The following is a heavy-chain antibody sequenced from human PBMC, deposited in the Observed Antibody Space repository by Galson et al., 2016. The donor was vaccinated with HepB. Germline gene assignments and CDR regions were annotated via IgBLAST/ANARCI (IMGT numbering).Heavy chain of an antibody. Sequence: SVKVSCKASGYKFRSYGIDWVRQAPGQGLEWLGWISTYNGNTNYARKFQDRVTLTTDTSTNTVYMELRSLTSDDTAVYYCARDYGDYADYWGQGTLVTVSS. V-gene: IGHV1-18*01. D-gene: IGHD4-17*01. CDR2: ISTYNGNT. CDR1: GYKFRSYG. CDR3: ARDYGDYADY. J-gene: IGHJ4*02.